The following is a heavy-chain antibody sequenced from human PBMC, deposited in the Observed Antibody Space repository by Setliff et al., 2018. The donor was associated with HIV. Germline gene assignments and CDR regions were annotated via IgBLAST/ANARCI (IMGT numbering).Heavy chain of an antibody. D-gene: IGHD1-7*01. CDR3: ARVFPPIRGAPFGTPPGAFDI. J-gene: IGHJ3*02. Sequence: SETLSLTCSVSGGSMSTYYWSWILQPAGKGLEWIVLIYSSGSTIYNPSLRSRVTMSVDTSKSQLSLKLTSVTAADTAVYYCARVFPPIRGAPFGTPPGAFDIWGQGTMVTVSS. CDR1: GGSMSTYY. V-gene: IGHV4-4*07. CDR2: IYSSGST.